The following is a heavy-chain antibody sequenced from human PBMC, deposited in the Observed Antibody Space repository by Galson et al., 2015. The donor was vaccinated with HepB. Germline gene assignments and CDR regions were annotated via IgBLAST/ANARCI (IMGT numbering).Heavy chain of an antibody. Sequence: LRLSCAASGFTFSSYAMHWVRQAPGKGLEWVAVISYDGSNKYYADSVKGRFTISRDNSKNTLCLQMNSLRAEDTAVYYCARGILGYCSSTSCYGRELDYWGQGTLVTVSS. CDR2: ISYDGSNK. CDR3: ARGILGYCSSTSCYGRELDY. D-gene: IGHD2-2*01. CDR1: GFTFSSYA. J-gene: IGHJ4*02. V-gene: IGHV3-30-3*01.